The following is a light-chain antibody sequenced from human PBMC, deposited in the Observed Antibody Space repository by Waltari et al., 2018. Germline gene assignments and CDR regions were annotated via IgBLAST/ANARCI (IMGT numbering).Light chain of an antibody. V-gene: IGKV3-15*01. CDR2: DAS. CDR3: QQYNRWPPIT. J-gene: IGKJ5*01. Sequence: EIVMKPSSATLSVVPGETATPPCRASQSVSSNVAWYQKKPGQAPRLLIYDASTRATSIPAKFRGSGSGTEFTLTISSLQSEDFAVYYCQQYNRWPPITFGHGTRLEIK. CDR1: QSVSSN.